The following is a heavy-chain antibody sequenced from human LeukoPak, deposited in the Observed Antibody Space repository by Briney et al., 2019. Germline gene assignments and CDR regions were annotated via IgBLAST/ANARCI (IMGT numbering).Heavy chain of an antibody. CDR2: ISAYNGNT. V-gene: IGHV1-18*04. D-gene: IGHD6-19*01. CDR3: ARSRCSSGSYPGY. CDR1: GYTFTGYY. Sequence: ASVKVSCKASGYTFTGYYMHWVRQAPGQGLEWMGWISAYNGNTNYAQKLQGRVTMTTDTSTSTAYMELRSLRSDDTAVYYCARSRCSSGSYPGYWGQGTLVTVSS. J-gene: IGHJ4*02.